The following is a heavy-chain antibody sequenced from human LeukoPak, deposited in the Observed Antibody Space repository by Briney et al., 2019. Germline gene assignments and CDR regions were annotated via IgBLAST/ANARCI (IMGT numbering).Heavy chain of an antibody. CDR2: IYYSGST. V-gene: IGHV4-31*02. J-gene: IGHJ4*02. Sequence: SWVRQAPGKGLEWIGYIYYSGSTYYNPSLKSRVTISVDTSKNQFSLKLSSVTAADTAVYYCARDRYGNYYFDYWGQGTLVTVSS. D-gene: IGHD1-1*01. CDR3: ARDRYGNYYFDY.